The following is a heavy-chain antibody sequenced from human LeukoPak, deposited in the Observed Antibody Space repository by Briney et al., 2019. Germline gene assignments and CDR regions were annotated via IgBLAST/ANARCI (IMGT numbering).Heavy chain of an antibody. Sequence: GGSLRLSCAASGFTFSSYSMNWVRQAPGKGLEWVSYISSSSSTIYYADSVKGRFTISRDNSKNTLYLQMNSLRAEDTAVYYCASVTYYYDSSGYWPRLYWGQGTLVTVSS. CDR1: GFTFSSYS. CDR3: ASVTYYYDSSGYWPRLY. V-gene: IGHV3-48*01. CDR2: ISSSSSTI. J-gene: IGHJ4*02. D-gene: IGHD3-22*01.